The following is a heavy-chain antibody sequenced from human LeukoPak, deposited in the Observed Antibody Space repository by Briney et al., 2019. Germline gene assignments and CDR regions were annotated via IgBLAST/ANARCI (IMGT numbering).Heavy chain of an antibody. CDR1: GFTFSSYS. CDR2: ISSSSSYI. CDR3: ARDRPSDFWSGYYYC. D-gene: IGHD3-3*01. V-gene: IGHV3-21*01. Sequence: GGSLRLSCAASGFTFSSYSMNWVCQAPGKGLEWVSSISSSSSYIYYADSVKGRFTISRDNAKNSLYLQMNSLRAEDTAVYYCARDRPSDFWSGYYYCWGQGTLVTVSS. J-gene: IGHJ4*02.